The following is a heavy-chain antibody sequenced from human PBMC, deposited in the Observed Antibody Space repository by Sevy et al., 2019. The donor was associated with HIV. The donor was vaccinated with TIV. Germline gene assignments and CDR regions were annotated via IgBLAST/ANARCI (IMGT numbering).Heavy chain of an antibody. D-gene: IGHD2-21*02. CDR1: GFTFSSYE. Sequence: GGSLRLSCAASGFTFSSYEMNWVRQAPGKGLEWVSYISSSGSTIYYADSVKGRFTISRDNAKNSLYLQMNSLRAEDTAVYYCASGKHIVVVTAIGGAFDIWGQGTMVTVS. CDR3: ASGKHIVVVTAIGGAFDI. CDR2: ISSSGSTI. J-gene: IGHJ3*02. V-gene: IGHV3-48*03.